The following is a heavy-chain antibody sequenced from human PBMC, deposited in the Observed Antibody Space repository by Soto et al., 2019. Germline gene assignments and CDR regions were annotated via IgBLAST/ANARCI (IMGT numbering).Heavy chain of an antibody. J-gene: IGHJ4*02. D-gene: IGHD6-13*01. CDR2: IIPIFGTA. Sequence: SVKVSCKASGGTFSSYPISWVLQAPGQGLEWMGGIIPIFGTANYAQKFQGRVTITADESTSTAYMELSSLRSEDTAVYYCARDRIAAAVAYFDYWGQGTLVTVSS. CDR3: ARDRIAAAVAYFDY. CDR1: GGTFSSYP. V-gene: IGHV1-69*13.